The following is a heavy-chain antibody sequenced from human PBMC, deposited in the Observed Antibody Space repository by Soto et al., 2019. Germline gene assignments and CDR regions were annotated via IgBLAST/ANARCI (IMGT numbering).Heavy chain of an antibody. J-gene: IGHJ6*02. CDR2: IYHSGST. CDR1: GGSISSSNW. D-gene: IGHD2-8*01. V-gene: IGHV4-4*02. Sequence: SETLSLTCAVSGGSISSSNWWSWVRQPPGKGLEWIGEIYHSGSTNYNPSLKSRVTISVDKSKNQFSLKLSSVTAADTAVYYCARDFVDDFTNGVCTQGDYSYYGMDVWGQGTTVTV. CDR3: ARDFVDDFTNGVCTQGDYSYYGMDV.